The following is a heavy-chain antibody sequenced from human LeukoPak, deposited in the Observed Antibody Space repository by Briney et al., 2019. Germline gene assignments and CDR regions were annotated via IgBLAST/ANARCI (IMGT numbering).Heavy chain of an antibody. D-gene: IGHD3-22*01. J-gene: IGHJ3*01. V-gene: IGHV1-69*05. CDR1: GGTFSSHG. CDR3: ARDYNYDSSAYDDALDV. CDR2: IIPIFHTT. Sequence: ESSVKVSCKASGGTFSSHGISWVRQAPGQGLEWMGGIIPIFHTTNYEQNFQDRLTITTDESTSTIYMELSSLRSDDTAVYDCARDYNYDSSAYDDALDVWGQGTMVTVSS.